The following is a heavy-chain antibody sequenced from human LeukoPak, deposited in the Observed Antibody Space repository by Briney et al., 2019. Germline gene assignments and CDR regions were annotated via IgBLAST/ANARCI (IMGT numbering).Heavy chain of an antibody. D-gene: IGHD4-17*01. CDR3: ARMDYGPYYYYGMDV. J-gene: IGHJ6*04. CDR2: INHSGST. Sequence: SETLSLTCAVYGGSFSGYYWSWIRQPPGKGLEWIGEINHSGSTNYNPSLKSRVTISVDTSKNQFSLKLSSVTAADTAAYYCARMDYGPYYYYGMDVWGKGTTVTVSS. CDR1: GGSFSGYY. V-gene: IGHV4-34*01.